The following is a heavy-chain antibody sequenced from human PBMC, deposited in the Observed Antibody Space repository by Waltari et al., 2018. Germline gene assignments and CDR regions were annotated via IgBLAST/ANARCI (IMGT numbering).Heavy chain of an antibody. Sequence: QVLLVESGGGVVQPGGSLRLSCATSGFPFSSYGMPWVRQAPGKGLEWVAVIGYDGSLKYYADSVKGRFTISRDTSKNTVYLEMNSLRVEDTALYYCVKSMTVTTGSLDSWGQGTPVSVSS. J-gene: IGHJ4*02. CDR1: GFPFSSYG. CDR2: IGYDGSLK. CDR3: VKSMTVTTGSLDS. D-gene: IGHD4-17*01. V-gene: IGHV3-33*06.